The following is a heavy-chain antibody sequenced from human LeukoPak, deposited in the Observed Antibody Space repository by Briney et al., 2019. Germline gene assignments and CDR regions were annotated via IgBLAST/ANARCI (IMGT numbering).Heavy chain of an antibody. CDR2: TYTSGST. CDR3: ASTHTYYYDSSGYSIDY. D-gene: IGHD3-22*01. Sequence: SQTLSLTRTVSGGSISSGSYYWSWIRQPAGKGREWVGRTYTSGSTNYNPSLKSRVTISVDTSKNQFSLKLSSVTAADTAVYYCASTHTYYYDSSGYSIDYWGQGTLVTVSS. CDR1: GGSISSGSYY. J-gene: IGHJ4*02. V-gene: IGHV4-61*02.